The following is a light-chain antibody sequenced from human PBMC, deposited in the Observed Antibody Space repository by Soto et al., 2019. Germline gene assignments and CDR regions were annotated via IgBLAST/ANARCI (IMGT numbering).Light chain of an antibody. J-gene: IGKJ1*01. CDR2: GAS. CDR3: QQYGSSPPWT. Sequence: EIGLTQSPGTLSLSPGERATLSCRASQSVSSSYLAWYQQKPGQAPRLLIYGASSRATGIPDRFSGSGSGTDFTLTISRLEPEDFAVYYCQQYGSSPPWTFGRGTKVEIK. V-gene: IGKV3-20*01. CDR1: QSVSSSY.